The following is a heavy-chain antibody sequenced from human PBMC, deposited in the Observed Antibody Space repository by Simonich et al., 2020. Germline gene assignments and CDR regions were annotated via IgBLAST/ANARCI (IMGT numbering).Heavy chain of an antibody. CDR2: IMHSGST. J-gene: IGHJ4*02. CDR1: GGSFSGYY. D-gene: IGHD1-1*01. V-gene: IGHV4-34*12. CDR3: ARHLQLGPFDY. Sequence: QVQLQQWGAGLLKPSETLSLPCAVYGGSFSGYYWVWIRQPPGKGLVWIGEIMHSGSTNYNPSLKSRVTISVDTSKNQFSLKLSSVTAADTAVYYCARHLQLGPFDYWGQGTLVTVSS.